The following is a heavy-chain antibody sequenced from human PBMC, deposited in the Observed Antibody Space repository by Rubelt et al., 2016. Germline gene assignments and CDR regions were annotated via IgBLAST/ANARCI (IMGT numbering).Heavy chain of an antibody. J-gene: IGHJ4*02. V-gene: IGHV3-21*01. D-gene: IGHD4-11*01. Sequence: EVQLLESGGGLVQPGGSLRLSCTASGFTFRSYSMNWVRQAPGKGLEWVALISTNHDYTYYADSVKGRFTISRDNAKDSLYLQMNSLRAEDTAVYYCARGYYSNSFDYWGQGTLVTVSS. CDR2: ISTNHDYT. CDR3: ARGYYSNSFDY. CDR1: GFTFRSYS.